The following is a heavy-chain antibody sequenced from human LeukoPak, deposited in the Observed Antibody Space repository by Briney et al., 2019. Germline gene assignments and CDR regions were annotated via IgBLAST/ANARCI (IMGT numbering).Heavy chain of an antibody. CDR2: INPSGGST. CDR1: GYTFTSYY. D-gene: IGHD6-19*01. V-gene: IGHV1-46*01. Sequence: GASVKVSCKASGYTFTSYYMHWVRQAPGQGLEWMGLINPSGGSTSYAQKFQGRVTMTRDTSTSTVYMELSSLRSEDTAVYYCAREGQWLVRREYYFDYWGQGTLVTVSS. CDR3: AREGQWLVRREYYFDY. J-gene: IGHJ4*02.